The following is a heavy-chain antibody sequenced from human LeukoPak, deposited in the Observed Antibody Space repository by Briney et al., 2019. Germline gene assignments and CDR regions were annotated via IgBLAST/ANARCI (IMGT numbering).Heavy chain of an antibody. D-gene: IGHD2-2*01. J-gene: IGHJ4*02. V-gene: IGHV3-23*01. CDR2: ISGSGGST. Sequence: PGGSLRLSCAASGFTFSSYAMSWVRQAPGKGLEWVSAISGSGGSTYYADSVKGRFTISRDNSKNTLYLQMNSLRAEDTAVYYCAKDRDALEYQLLANYWGQGTLVTVSS. CDR1: GFTFSSYA. CDR3: AKDRDALEYQLLANY.